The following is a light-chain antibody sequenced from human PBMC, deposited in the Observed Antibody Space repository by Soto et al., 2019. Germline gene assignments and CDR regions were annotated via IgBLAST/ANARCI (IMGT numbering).Light chain of an antibody. CDR1: QSVSSTY. J-gene: IGKJ1*01. V-gene: IGKV3-20*01. Sequence: EIVLTQSPGTLSLSPGERATLSCRASQSVSSTYLAWYQQKPGQAPRLLIYGASNRATGIPDRFSGSGAGTDFLLTISRLAPEDFAMYYCQQYGSSWTFGQGTKVEIK. CDR3: QQYGSSWT. CDR2: GAS.